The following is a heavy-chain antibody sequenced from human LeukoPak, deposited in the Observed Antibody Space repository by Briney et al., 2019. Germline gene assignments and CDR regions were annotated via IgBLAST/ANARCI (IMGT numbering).Heavy chain of an antibody. CDR1: GLTVSSNY. Sequence: GGSLRLSCAPSGLTVSSNYMSWVRQAPGKGLEWVSTIYSDGTPHYADSLKGRFTISRDNSKNTLYLRMNSLRAEDTAIYYCARAIQSHLLKGYFDYWGQGALVTVSS. CDR3: ARAIQSHLLKGYFDY. J-gene: IGHJ4*02. V-gene: IGHV3-53*01. CDR2: IYSDGTP. D-gene: IGHD1-26*01.